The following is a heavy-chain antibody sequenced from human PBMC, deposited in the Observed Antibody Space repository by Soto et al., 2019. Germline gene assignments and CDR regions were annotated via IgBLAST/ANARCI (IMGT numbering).Heavy chain of an antibody. D-gene: IGHD6-19*01. J-gene: IGHJ3*02. Sequence: EVQLLESGGGLVQPGGSLRLSCAASGFTFSSYAMSWVRQAPGKGLEWVSAISGSGGSTYYADSVKGRFTISRDNSKNPLYLQMNGLRAEDTAVYYCAKDRARLVVAFDIWGQGTMVTVSS. V-gene: IGHV3-23*01. CDR3: AKDRARLVVAFDI. CDR2: ISGSGGST. CDR1: GFTFSSYA.